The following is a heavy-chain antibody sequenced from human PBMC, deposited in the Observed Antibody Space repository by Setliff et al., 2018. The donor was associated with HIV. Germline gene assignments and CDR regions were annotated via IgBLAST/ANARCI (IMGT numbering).Heavy chain of an antibody. V-gene: IGHV1-69*13. Sequence: SVKVSCKSSGGIFSSYAFSWVRQAPGQGLQWMGGIIPIVGTPNYAQKFQGRVTITADESTSTAYMELSSLKSEDTAVYYCARARGIITTFDYWGQGTTVTVSS. J-gene: IGHJ4*03. CDR1: GGIFSSYA. D-gene: IGHD3-22*01. CDR3: ARARGIITTFDY. CDR2: IIPIVGTP.